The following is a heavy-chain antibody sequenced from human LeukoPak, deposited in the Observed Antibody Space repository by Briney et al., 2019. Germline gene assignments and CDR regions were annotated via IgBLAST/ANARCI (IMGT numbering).Heavy chain of an antibody. Sequence: ASVKVSCKASGYTFTSYDINWVRQATGQGLEWMGWMNPNSGNTGYAQKFQGRVTMTRNTSISTAYMELSSLRSEDTAVYYCARFFSSYYYYYMDVWGKGTTVTVSS. CDR2: MNPNSGNT. V-gene: IGHV1-8*01. CDR1: GYTFTSYD. J-gene: IGHJ6*03. CDR3: ARFFSSYYYYYMDV. D-gene: IGHD6-19*01.